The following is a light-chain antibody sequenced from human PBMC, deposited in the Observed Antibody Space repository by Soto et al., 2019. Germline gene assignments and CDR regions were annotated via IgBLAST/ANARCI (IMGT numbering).Light chain of an antibody. CDR2: GAS. CDR3: QQYVISPLT. Sequence: EIVLTQSPGTLSLSPGERATLSCRASQSVSSSYLAWYQQKPGQAPRLLIYGASSTATGIPDRFSGSGSGTDFTLTISRLEPEDFAVYYCQQYVISPLTFGGGTKVEIK. CDR1: QSVSSSY. V-gene: IGKV3-20*01. J-gene: IGKJ4*01.